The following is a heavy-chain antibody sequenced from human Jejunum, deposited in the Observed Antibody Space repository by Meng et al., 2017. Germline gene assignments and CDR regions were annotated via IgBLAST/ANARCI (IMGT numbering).Heavy chain of an antibody. Sequence: GGSLRLSCAASGFSFCNYAMHWVRQPPGKGLEWVAVISYEGANEYYADSVKGRFTISRDNSKNTLHLQMNSLRGEDTAVYYCARDVNWYFGMDVWGQGTTVTVSS. CDR3: ARDVNWYFGMDV. V-gene: IGHV3-30*04. CDR1: GFSFCNYA. CDR2: ISYEGANE. J-gene: IGHJ6*02. D-gene: IGHD1-1*01.